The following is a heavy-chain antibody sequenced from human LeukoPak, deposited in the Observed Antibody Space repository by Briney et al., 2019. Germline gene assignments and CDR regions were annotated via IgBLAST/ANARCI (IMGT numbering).Heavy chain of an antibody. V-gene: IGHV1-2*02. CDR2: INPNSGGT. D-gene: IGHD6-6*01. CDR1: GYTFTGYY. CDR3: ARDIIAARPDWAFDY. J-gene: IGHJ4*02. Sequence: RASVKVSCKASGYTFTGYYMHWVRQAPGQGLEWMGWINPNSGGTNYAQKFQGRVTMTRDTSISTAYMELSRLRSDDTAVYYCARDIIAARPDWAFDYWGQGTLVTVSS.